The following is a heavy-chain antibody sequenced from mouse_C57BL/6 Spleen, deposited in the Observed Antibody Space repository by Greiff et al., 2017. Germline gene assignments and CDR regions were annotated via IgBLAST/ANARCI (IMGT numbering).Heavy chain of an antibody. V-gene: IGHV3-6*01. J-gene: IGHJ2*01. CDR3: ARDPETGLDY. Sequence: EVKLQESGPGLVKPSQSLSLTCSVTGYSITSGYYWNWIRQFPGNKLEWMGYISYDGSNNYNPSLKNRISITRDTSKNQFFLKLNSVTTEDTATYYCARDPETGLDYWGQGTTLTVSS. CDR1: GYSITSGYY. CDR2: ISYDGSN.